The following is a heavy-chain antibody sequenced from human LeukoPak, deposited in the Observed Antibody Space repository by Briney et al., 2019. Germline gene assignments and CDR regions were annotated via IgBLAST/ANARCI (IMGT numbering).Heavy chain of an antibody. CDR2: ISYDGSNK. CDR3: ARDPNVYSSGGYYYGMDV. J-gene: IGHJ6*02. D-gene: IGHD6-19*01. CDR1: GFTLSSYA. Sequence: GGSLRLSCAASGFTLSSYAMHWVRQAPGKGLEWVAVISYDGSNKYYADSVKGRFTISRDNSKNTLYLQMNSLRAEDTAVYYCARDPNVYSSGGYYYGMDVWGQGTTVTVSS. V-gene: IGHV3-30*04.